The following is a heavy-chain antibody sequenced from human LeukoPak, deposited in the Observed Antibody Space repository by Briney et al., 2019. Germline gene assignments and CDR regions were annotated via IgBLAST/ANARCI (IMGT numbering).Heavy chain of an antibody. CDR1: GFTFSSYV. J-gene: IGHJ4*02. CDR3: AVQSFDY. V-gene: IGHV3-64D*06. Sequence: GGSLRLSCAASGFTFSSYVMHWVRQAPGKGLEYVSGINSDGGDTSYTASVKGRFTVSRDNSENTLYLQMSSLRPEDTAAYYCAVQSFDYWGQGTLVTVSS. CDR2: INSDGGDT.